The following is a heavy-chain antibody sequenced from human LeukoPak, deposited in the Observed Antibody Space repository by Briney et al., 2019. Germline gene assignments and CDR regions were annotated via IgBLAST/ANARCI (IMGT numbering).Heavy chain of an antibody. J-gene: IGHJ3*02. V-gene: IGHV4-4*02. CDR2: IYHSGST. CDR1: GGSISSSNW. CDR3: ARGGAATWSVAYDAFDI. Sequence: PSGTLSLTCAVSGGSISSSNWWSWVRQPPGKGLEWIGEIYHSGSTNYNPSLKSRVTISVDKSKNQFSLKLSSVTAADTAVYYCARGGAATWSVAYDAFDIWGQGTMVTVSS. D-gene: IGHD6-25*01.